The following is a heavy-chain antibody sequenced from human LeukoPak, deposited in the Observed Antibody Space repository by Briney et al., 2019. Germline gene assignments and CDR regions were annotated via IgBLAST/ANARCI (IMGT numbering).Heavy chain of an antibody. CDR1: GYTFTNYG. D-gene: IGHD6-13*01. J-gene: IGHJ4*02. V-gene: IGHV1-8*02. Sequence: ASVKVSCKASGYTFTNYGVSWVRQATGQGLEWMGWMNPNSGNTGYAQKFQGRVTMTRNTSISTAYMELSSLRSEDTAVYYCARKGDSSSWYQPFDYWGQGTLVTVSS. CDR3: ARKGDSSSWYQPFDY. CDR2: MNPNSGNT.